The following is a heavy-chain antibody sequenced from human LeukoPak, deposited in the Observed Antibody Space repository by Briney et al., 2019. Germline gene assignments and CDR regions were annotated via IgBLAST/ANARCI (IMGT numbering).Heavy chain of an antibody. CDR2: ISYDGSNK. V-gene: IGHV3-30*04. D-gene: IGHD3-10*01. J-gene: IGHJ4*02. Sequence: GRSLRLSCAASGSTFSSYAMHWVRQAPGKGLEWVAVISYDGSNKYYADSVKGRFTIPRDNSKNTLYLQMNSLRAEDTAVYYCARAVPLWFGELLLDYWGQGTLVTVSS. CDR1: GSTFSSYA. CDR3: ARAVPLWFGELLLDY.